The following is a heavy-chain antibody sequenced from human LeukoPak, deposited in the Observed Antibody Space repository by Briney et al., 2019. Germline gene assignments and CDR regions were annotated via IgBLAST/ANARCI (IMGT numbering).Heavy chain of an antibody. CDR2: IREDGSEK. V-gene: IGHV3-7*03. J-gene: IGHJ6*03. CDR1: GFSLSSYW. CDR3: AKNGDRGAYCSGGSCYPYYYYNMDV. D-gene: IGHD2-15*01. Sequence: PAGGSLRLSCAAAGFSLSSYWMSWVRQAKGKGLECVAKIREDGSEKHYVDSVKGRFIISRDNSKNSLYLQMNSLRAEDTAIYYCAKNGDRGAYCSGGSCYPYYYYNMDVWGKGTTVTISS.